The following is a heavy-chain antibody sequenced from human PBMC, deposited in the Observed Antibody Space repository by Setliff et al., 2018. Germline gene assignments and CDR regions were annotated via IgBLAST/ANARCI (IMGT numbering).Heavy chain of an antibody. V-gene: IGHV1-18*04. CDR3: SRLVRFCTRTVCQRLSGDDY. J-gene: IGHJ4*02. CDR1: GYTFNSYG. CDR2: ISPYNGNT. D-gene: IGHD3-10*01. Sequence: ASVKVSCKASGYTFNSYGINWLRQAPGQGLEWLGWISPYNGNTKYAQTVQDRITMATDASTRTSYMELSSLRSDDTAVYFCSRLVRFCTRTVCQRLSGDDYWGQGTLVTVSS.